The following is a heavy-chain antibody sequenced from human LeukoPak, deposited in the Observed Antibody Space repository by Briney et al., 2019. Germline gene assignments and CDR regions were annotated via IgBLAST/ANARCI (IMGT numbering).Heavy chain of an antibody. Sequence: GASVKVSCKASGYTFTSYYIHWVRQATGQGLEWMGWMNPNSGNTGYAQKFQGRVTMTRNTSISTAYMELSSLRSEDTAVYYCATPILTGYYKDYWGQGTLVTVSS. CDR2: MNPNSGNT. J-gene: IGHJ4*02. CDR3: ATPILTGYYKDY. D-gene: IGHD3-9*01. V-gene: IGHV1-8*02. CDR1: GYTFTSYY.